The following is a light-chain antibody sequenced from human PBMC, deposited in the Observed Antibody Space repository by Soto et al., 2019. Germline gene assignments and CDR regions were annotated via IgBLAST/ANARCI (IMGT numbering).Light chain of an antibody. J-gene: IGLJ1*01. V-gene: IGLV3-21*02. Sequence: SYELTQPPSGSVAPGQAASITCGGDNVGSRNVRWYQQKPGQAPVLVLYDSFDRPSGIPERISGSNSGNTATLTINRVEAGDEADYYCQVWDNGSDGGVFGPGTKVTVL. CDR2: DSF. CDR3: QVWDNGSDGGV. CDR1: NVGSRN.